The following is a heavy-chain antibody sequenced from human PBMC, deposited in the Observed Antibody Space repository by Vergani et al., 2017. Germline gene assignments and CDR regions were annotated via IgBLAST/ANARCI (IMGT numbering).Heavy chain of an antibody. CDR1: GYTFTSYY. D-gene: IGHD6-19*01. J-gene: IGHJ6*02. V-gene: IGHV1-46*03. Sequence: QVQLVQSGAEVKKPGASVKVSCKASGYTFTSYYMHWVRQAPGQWLEWMGIINPSGGSTSYAQKFQGRVTMTRDTSTSTVYMELSSLRSEDTAVYYCARDKAGREDYYGMDVWGQGTTVTVSS. CDR3: ARDKAGREDYYGMDV. CDR2: INPSGGST.